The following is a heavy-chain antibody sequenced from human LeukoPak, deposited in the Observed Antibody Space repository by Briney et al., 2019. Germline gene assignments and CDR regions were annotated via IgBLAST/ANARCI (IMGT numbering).Heavy chain of an antibody. CDR2: ISAYNGNT. V-gene: IGHV1-18*01. CDR3: ARDLLVGSSGWPDYYYYGMDV. D-gene: IGHD6-19*01. Sequence: GASVKVSCKASGYTFTSYGISWVRQAPGQGLEWMGWISAYNGNTNYAQKLQGRVTMTTDTPTSTAYMELRSLRSDDTAVYYCARDLLVGSSGWPDYYYYGMDVWGQGTTVTVSS. CDR1: GYTFTSYG. J-gene: IGHJ6*02.